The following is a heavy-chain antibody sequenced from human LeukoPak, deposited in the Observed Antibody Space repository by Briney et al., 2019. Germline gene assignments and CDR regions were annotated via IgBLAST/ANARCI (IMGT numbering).Heavy chain of an antibody. J-gene: IGHJ5*02. D-gene: IGHD6-19*01. CDR2: IYYSGST. CDR1: GGSISISSYY. CDR3: ARFRGPGAVAGPRGPFGWFDP. Sequence: PSETLSLACTVSGGSISISSYYWGWIRQPPGKGLEWIGSIYYSGSTYYNPSLKSRVTISVDASKNQFSLKLSSVTAADTAAYYCARFRGPGAVAGPRGPFGWFDPWGQGTLVTVSS. V-gene: IGHV4-39*01.